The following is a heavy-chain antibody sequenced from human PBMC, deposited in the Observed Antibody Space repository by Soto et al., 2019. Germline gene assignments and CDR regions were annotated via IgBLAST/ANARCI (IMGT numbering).Heavy chain of an antibody. J-gene: IGHJ6*02. CDR3: ARDSGSGTYYYGMDV. CDR1: GYTFTGYY. CDR2: INPNSGGT. V-gene: IGHV1-2*04. Sequence: QVQLVQSGAEVKKPGASVKVSCKASGYTFTGYYMHWVRQAPGQGREWMGWINPNSGGTNYAQKFQGWVTMTRDTSISTAYMELSRLRSDDTAVYYCARDSGSGTYYYGMDVWGQGTTVTVSS. D-gene: IGHD3-10*01.